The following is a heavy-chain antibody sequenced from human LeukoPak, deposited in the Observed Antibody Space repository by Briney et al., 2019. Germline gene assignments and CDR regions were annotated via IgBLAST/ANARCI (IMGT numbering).Heavy chain of an antibody. CDR3: AKDEAGATSYFDY. V-gene: IGHV3-7*03. CDR2: IKQDGSEK. J-gene: IGHJ4*02. D-gene: IGHD1-26*01. Sequence: GGSLRLSCAASGFTFTNYWMNWVRQAPGKGLEWVASIKQDGSEKYYVDSVKGRFTISRDNSKNTLYLQMNSLRAEDTAVYYCAKDEAGATSYFDYWGQGTLVTVSS. CDR1: GFTFTNYW.